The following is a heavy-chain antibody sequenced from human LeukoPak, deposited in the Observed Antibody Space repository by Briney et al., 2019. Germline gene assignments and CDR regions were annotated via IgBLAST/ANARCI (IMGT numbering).Heavy chain of an antibody. Sequence: GGSLRLSCAASGFTFSSYGMHWVRQAPGKRLEWVAFIRYDGSNKYYADSVKGRFTISRDNSKNRLYLKMNSLRAEDTAVYYCAKDRGRYCSGGSCYLFDYWGQGTLVNVSS. V-gene: IGHV3-30*02. CDR3: AKDRGRYCSGGSCYLFDY. CDR2: IRYDGSNK. CDR1: GFTFSSYG. J-gene: IGHJ4*02. D-gene: IGHD2-15*01.